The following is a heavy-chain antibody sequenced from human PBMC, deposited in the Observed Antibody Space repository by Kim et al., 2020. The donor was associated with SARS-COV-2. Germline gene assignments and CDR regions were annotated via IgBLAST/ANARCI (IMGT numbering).Heavy chain of an antibody. Sequence: AGCGKGRFTICRGNAKNTLYLQMDSLGAGDTAVYYCAKGQNSGGYGDAFDMWGQGTMVTVSS. V-gene: IGHV3-23*01. J-gene: IGHJ3*02. CDR3: AKGQNSGGYGDAFDM. D-gene: IGHD1-26*01.